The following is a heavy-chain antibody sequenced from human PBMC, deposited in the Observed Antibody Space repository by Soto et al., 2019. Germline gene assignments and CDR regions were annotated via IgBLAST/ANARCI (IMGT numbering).Heavy chain of an antibody. CDR3: ASRVTDYYDSSGYSLLVAFDI. CDR1: GCTFSSYA. V-gene: IGHV1-69*13. Sequence: GASVKVSCKASGCTFSSYAISWVRQAPGQGLEGMGGIIPIFGTANYAQKFQGRVTITADESTSTAYMELSSLRSEDTAVYYCASRVTDYYDSSGYSLLVAFDIWGQGTMVTVSS. D-gene: IGHD3-22*01. J-gene: IGHJ3*02. CDR2: IIPIFGTA.